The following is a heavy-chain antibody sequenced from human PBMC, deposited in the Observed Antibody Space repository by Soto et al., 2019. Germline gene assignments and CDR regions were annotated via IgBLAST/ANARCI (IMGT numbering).Heavy chain of an antibody. D-gene: IGHD6-13*01. CDR3: TRDVSWYAFAN. J-gene: IGHJ4*02. V-gene: IGHV3-33*01. Sequence: GGSLRLSCAASGFTFSHHGMSWVRQAPGKGLEWVAGLTSDGSKIFYADSVKGRFTISRDNSRNTLYLHMNSLRAEDTAIYYCTRDVSWYAFANWGQGTLVTVSS. CDR2: LTSDGSKI. CDR1: GFTFSHHG.